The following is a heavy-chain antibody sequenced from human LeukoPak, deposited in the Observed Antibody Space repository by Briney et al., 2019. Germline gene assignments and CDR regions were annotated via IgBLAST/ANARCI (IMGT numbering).Heavy chain of an antibody. CDR3: ASQPIAVAGT. D-gene: IGHD6-19*01. V-gene: IGHV3-20*04. J-gene: IGHJ5*02. Sequence: GGSLRLSCAASGFTFEDYAMHWVRQAPGKGLEWVSGINWNGGSTGYADSVKGRFTISRDNAKNSLYLQMNSLRAEDTALYYCASQPIAVAGTWGQGTLVTVSS. CDR1: GFTFEDYA. CDR2: INWNGGST.